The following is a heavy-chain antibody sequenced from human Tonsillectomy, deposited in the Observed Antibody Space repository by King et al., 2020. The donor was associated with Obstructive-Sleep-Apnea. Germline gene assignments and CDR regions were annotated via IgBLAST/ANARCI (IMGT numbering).Heavy chain of an antibody. J-gene: IGHJ4*02. CDR3: AKDAGWNLLDY. CDR2: IDQDGSRK. CDR1: GFTFSNNW. Sequence: VQLVESGGGWVQPGGSLRLSCAASGFTFSNNWMIWVRQAPGGGLEWVGNIDQDGSRKNYMESVKGRFTISRDNAKNSLYLQMNSLRAEDTAVYYCAKDAGWNLLDYWGQGTLVTVSS. V-gene: IGHV3-7*03. D-gene: IGHD1-1*01.